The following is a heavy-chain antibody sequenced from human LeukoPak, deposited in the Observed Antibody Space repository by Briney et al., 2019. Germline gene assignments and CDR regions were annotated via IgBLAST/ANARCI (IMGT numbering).Heavy chain of an antibody. J-gene: IGHJ3*02. Sequence: PGGSLRLSCVASGFTFSSHWMHWVRQAPGKGLEWVSRINQDASVRDYAGSARGRFTISRDNAKNMLYLQMDSLRAEDTAVYYCARAFSDVGDAFDMWGQGTMVTASS. CDR2: INQDASVR. CDR1: GFTFSSHW. CDR3: ARAFSDVGDAFDM. V-gene: IGHV3-74*01.